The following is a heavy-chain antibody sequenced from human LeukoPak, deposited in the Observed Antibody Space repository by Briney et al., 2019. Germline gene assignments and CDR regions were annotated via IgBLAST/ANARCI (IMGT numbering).Heavy chain of an antibody. V-gene: IGHV4-39*07. CDR3: ARDEIMGGYCSSTSCHWFDP. CDR2: IYYSGST. J-gene: IGHJ5*02. D-gene: IGHD2-2*01. CDR1: GVSISGSYY. Sequence: SETLSLTCAVSGVSISGSYYWGWIRQPPGKGLEWIGSIYYSGSTYYNPSLKSRVTISVDTSKNQFSLKLSSVTAADTAVYYCARDEIMGGYCSSTSCHWFDPWGQGTLVTVSS.